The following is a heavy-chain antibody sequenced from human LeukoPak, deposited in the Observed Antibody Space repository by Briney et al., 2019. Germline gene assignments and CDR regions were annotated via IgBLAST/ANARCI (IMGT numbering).Heavy chain of an antibody. CDR3: ARHVGYSSGWYYRYIDY. J-gene: IGHJ4*02. V-gene: IGHV4-59*08. Sequence: PSETLSLTCTVSGGSISSYYWSWIRQPPGKGLEWIGYIYYSGSTNYNPSLKSRVTISVDTSKNQFSLKLSSVTAADTAVYYCARHVGYSSGWYYRYIDYWGQGTLVTVSS. D-gene: IGHD6-19*01. CDR2: IYYSGST. CDR1: GGSISSYY.